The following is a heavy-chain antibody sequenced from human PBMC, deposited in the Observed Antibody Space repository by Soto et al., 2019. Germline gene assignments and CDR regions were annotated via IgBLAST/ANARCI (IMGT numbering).Heavy chain of an antibody. J-gene: IGHJ5*02. CDR2: ITAGSDTV. D-gene: IGHD2-8*01. V-gene: IGHV3-48*02. Sequence: GGSLAPSCAASGFTCSAYSMNWARQSPGKGLEWVSYITAGSDTVFYADSVKGRFTISRDNAKNSLYLQMNSLRDEDTAVYYCARDNGMAGSFDPWGPGTLVTVSS. CDR3: ARDNGMAGSFDP. CDR1: GFTCSAYS.